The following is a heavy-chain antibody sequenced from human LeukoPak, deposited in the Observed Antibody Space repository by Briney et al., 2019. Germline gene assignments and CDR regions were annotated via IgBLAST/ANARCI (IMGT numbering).Heavy chain of an antibody. V-gene: IGHV1-2*02. Sequence: ASVKVSCKASGYTFSGYYMHWVRQAPGQGLEWMGWINPNSGGTKYAQNFQGRVTMTRDTSTSTAYMELSSLRSDDTGVYCCARVAYLVGASPFEYWGQGTLVTVSS. CDR2: INPNSGGT. D-gene: IGHD1-26*01. CDR1: GYTFSGYY. CDR3: ARVAYLVGASPFEY. J-gene: IGHJ4*02.